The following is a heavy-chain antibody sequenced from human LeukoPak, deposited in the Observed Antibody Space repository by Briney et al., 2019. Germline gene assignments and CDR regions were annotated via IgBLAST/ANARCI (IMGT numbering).Heavy chain of an antibody. CDR1: GGSISSSSYY. D-gene: IGHD3-22*01. V-gene: IGHV4-39*07. CDR2: IYYSGST. J-gene: IGHJ5*02. CDR3: ARVRRSSGYPNWFDP. Sequence: KTSETLSLTCTVSGGSISSSSYYWGWIRQPPGKGLEWIGSIYYSGSTYYNPSLKSRVTISVDTSKNQFSLKLSSVTAADTAVYYCARVRRSSGYPNWFDPWGQGTLVTVSS.